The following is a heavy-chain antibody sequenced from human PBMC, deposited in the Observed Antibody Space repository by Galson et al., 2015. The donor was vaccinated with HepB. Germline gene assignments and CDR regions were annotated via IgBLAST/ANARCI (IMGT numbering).Heavy chain of an antibody. CDR3: ARDGGIVVVVAAFYFDY. D-gene: IGHD2-15*01. J-gene: IGHJ4*02. Sequence: SVTVSCKASGYTFTGYYMHWVRQAPGQGLEWMGWINPNSGGTNYAQKFQGRVTMTRDTSISTAYMELSRLRSDDTAVYYCARDGGIVVVVAAFYFDYWGQGTLVTVSS. CDR2: INPNSGGT. V-gene: IGHV1-2*02. CDR1: GYTFTGYY.